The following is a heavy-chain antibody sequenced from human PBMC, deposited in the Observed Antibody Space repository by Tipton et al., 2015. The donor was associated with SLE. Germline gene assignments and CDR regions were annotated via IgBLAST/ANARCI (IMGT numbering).Heavy chain of an antibody. CDR1: GFTFDDYA. D-gene: IGHD6-19*01. CDR2: ITWDGGRA. Sequence: SLRLSCAASGFTFDDYAMHWVRQPPGKGLEWVSFITWDGGRAYYADPVQGRFTISRDNSKNSLYLQMNSLRTEDTALYYCVKVKGSSGWYGDYYYYYMDVWGKGTTVTVSS. J-gene: IGHJ6*03. CDR3: VKVKGSSGWYGDYYYYYMDV. V-gene: IGHV3-43*01.